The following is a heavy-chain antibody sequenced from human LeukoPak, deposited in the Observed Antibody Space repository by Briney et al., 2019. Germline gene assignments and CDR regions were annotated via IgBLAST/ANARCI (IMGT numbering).Heavy chain of an antibody. D-gene: IGHD3-10*01. CDR2: INPSGGST. CDR1: GYTFTSYY. Sequence: ASVKVSFKASGYTFTSYYMHWVRQAPGQGLEWMGIINPSGGSTSYAQKFQGRVTMTRDTSTSTVYMELSSLRSEDTAVYYCARDGGLWFYDYWGQGTLVTVSS. CDR3: ARDGGLWFYDY. V-gene: IGHV1-46*01. J-gene: IGHJ4*02.